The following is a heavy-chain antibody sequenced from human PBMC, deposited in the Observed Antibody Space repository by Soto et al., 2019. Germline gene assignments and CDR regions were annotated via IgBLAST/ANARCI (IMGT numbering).Heavy chain of an antibody. CDR3: ARAKTGTHPYYYDYGMDV. J-gene: IGHJ6*02. V-gene: IGHV1-18*01. Sequence: QVQLVQSGAEVKKPGASVKVSCKASGYTFTSYGISWVRQAPGQGLEWMGWISAYNGNTNYAQKLQGRVTMTTDTSTSTAYMELRSLRSDDTAVYYCARAKTGTHPYYYDYGMDVWGQGTTVTVSS. CDR2: ISAYNGNT. D-gene: IGHD1-1*01. CDR1: GYTFTSYG.